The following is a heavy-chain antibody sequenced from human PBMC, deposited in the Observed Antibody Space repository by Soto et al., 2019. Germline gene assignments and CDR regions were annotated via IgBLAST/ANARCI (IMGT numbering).Heavy chain of an antibody. Sequence: SVKVSCKASGFTFTSSAMQWVRQARGQRLEWIGWIVVGSGNTNYTQKFQERVTITRDMSTSTAYMELSSLRSEDTAVYYCAAVGAAAGIIYFDYWGQGTLVTVSS. V-gene: IGHV1-58*02. CDR1: GFTFTSSA. CDR3: AAVGAAAGIIYFDY. CDR2: IVVGSGNT. D-gene: IGHD6-13*01. J-gene: IGHJ4*02.